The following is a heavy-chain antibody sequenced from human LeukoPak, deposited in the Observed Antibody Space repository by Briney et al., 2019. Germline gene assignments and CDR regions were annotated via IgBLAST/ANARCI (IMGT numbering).Heavy chain of an antibody. CDR2: ISTYNGST. D-gene: IGHD6-13*01. CDR1: GYTFTNYG. V-gene: IGHV1-18*01. J-gene: IGHJ6*02. CDR3: ARDRQLGV. Sequence: VASVTVSCKGSGYTFTNYGVTWVRQAPGQGLEWMGWISTYNGSTNYAQKLQGRVTMTTDTSTSTAYMELRSLRSDDTAVYYCARDRQLGVWGQGTTVTVSS.